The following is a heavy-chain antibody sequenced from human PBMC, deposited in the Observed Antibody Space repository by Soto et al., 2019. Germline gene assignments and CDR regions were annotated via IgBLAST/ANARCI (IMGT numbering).Heavy chain of an antibody. J-gene: IGHJ6*02. D-gene: IGHD6-13*01. CDR2: IYYSGST. V-gene: IGHV4-59*01. CDR1: GGSISSYY. CDR3: ARASSSTVYYYGMDV. Sequence: SETLSLTCTVSGGSISSYYWTWIRQPPGKGLEWIAYIYYSGSTNYNPSLKSRVTISVDTSKNQFSLKLSSVTAADTAVYYCARASSSTVYYYGMDVWGQGTKVTVSS.